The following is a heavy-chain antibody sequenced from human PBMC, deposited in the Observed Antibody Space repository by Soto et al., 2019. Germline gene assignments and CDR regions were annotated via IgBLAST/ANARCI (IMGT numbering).Heavy chain of an antibody. J-gene: IGHJ4*02. D-gene: IGHD2-2*01. V-gene: IGHV3-23*01. CDR3: ATPPGYCSSTSCPFDY. CDR1: GFTFSSYA. Sequence: GSLRVACSASGFTFSSYAMSWVRQAPGKGLEWVSAISGSGGSTYYADSVKVRFTISRDNSKNTLYLQMNSLRAEDTAVYYCATPPGYCSSTSCPFDYWGQGTLVTVSS. CDR2: ISGSGGST.